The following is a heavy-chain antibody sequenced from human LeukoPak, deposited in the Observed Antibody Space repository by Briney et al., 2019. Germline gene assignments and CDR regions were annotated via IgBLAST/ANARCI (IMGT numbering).Heavy chain of an antibody. D-gene: IGHD3-10*01. CDR1: GFTFSSYA. Sequence: GGSLRLSCAASGFTFSSYAMHWVRQAPGKGLEWVAVISYDGSNKYYADSVEGRFTISRDNSKNTLYLQMNSLRAEDTAVYYCARDPIGYLSNNWFDPWGQGTLVTVSS. CDR2: ISYDGSNK. V-gene: IGHV3-30-3*01. J-gene: IGHJ5*02. CDR3: ARDPIGYLSNNWFDP.